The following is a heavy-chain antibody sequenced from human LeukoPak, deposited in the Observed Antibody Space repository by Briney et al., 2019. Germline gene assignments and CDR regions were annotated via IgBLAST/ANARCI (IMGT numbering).Heavy chain of an antibody. CDR1: GGSFSGYY. V-gene: IGHV4-34*01. Sequence: PSETLSLTCAVYGGSFSGYYWSWIRQPPGKGLEWIGEINHSGSTNYNPSLKSRVTMSLDTSKNQFSLKMTSVTAADSAIYFCARMPVPIHDAFDIWGQGTAVMVSS. CDR2: INHSGST. D-gene: IGHD2-2*01. J-gene: IGHJ3*02. CDR3: ARMPVPIHDAFDI.